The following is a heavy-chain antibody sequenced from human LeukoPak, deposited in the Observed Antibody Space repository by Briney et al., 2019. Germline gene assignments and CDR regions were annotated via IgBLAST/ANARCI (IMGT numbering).Heavy chain of an antibody. CDR1: GFTFSSYA. V-gene: IGHV3-30*04. J-gene: IGHJ4*02. Sequence: GGSLRLSCAASGFTFSSYAMHWVRQAPGKGLEWVAVISYDGSNKYYADSVKGRFTISRDNSKNTLYLQMNSLRAEDTAVYYCAKDGGGNSWYFDYWGQGTLVTVSS. D-gene: IGHD4-23*01. CDR3: AKDGGGNSWYFDY. CDR2: ISYDGSNK.